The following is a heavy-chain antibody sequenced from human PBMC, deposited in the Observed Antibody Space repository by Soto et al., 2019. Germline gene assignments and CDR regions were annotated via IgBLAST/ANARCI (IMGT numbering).Heavy chain of an antibody. J-gene: IGHJ6*02. V-gene: IGHV4-4*07. CDR2: IYARGDT. D-gene: IGHD2-15*01. Sequence: SETLSLTCAVSGGSFKAYYWNWIRQPAGKALEWIGRIYARGDTNYNPSLKSRVTMSVDTSRNEFSLRLNSVTAADTAVYYCAGIGEDIYYGMDVWGPGTTVTVSS. CDR1: GGSFKAYY. CDR3: AGIGEDIYYGMDV.